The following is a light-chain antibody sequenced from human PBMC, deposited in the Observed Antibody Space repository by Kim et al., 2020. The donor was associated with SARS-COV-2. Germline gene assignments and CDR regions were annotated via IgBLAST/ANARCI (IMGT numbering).Light chain of an antibody. V-gene: IGKV1-27*01. CDR2: DAS. CDR3: QKYNSAPWT. Sequence: ASVGDRVTITCRASQGISNSLAWYQQKPGKGPKFLIYDASTLQSGVPSRFSGSGSGTDFTLTISSLQPEDVATYYCQKYNSAPWTLGQGTKVDIK. CDR1: QGISNS. J-gene: IGKJ1*01.